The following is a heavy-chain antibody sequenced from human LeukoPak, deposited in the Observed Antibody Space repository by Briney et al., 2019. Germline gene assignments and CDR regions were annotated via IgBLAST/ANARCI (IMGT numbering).Heavy chain of an antibody. V-gene: IGHV3-23*01. CDR2: ISASGGST. D-gene: IGHD5-18*01. CDR1: GFTFSSSA. Sequence: GGSLRLSCAASGFTFSSSAMSWVRQVPGKGLEWVSGISASGGSTYYADSVKGRFTTSRDNAKNSLYLQMNSLRVEDTALYYCARDRSGNSYGNWFDPWGQGTLVTVSS. CDR3: ARDRSGNSYGNWFDP. J-gene: IGHJ5*02.